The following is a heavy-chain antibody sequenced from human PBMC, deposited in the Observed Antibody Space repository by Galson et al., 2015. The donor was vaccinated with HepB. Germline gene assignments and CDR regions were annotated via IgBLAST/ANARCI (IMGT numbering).Heavy chain of an antibody. D-gene: IGHD4-11*01. J-gene: IGHJ6*02. Sequence: SLRLSCAASAFTFSDYYMSWIRQAPGKGLEWISCISSSDTTKYYADSVRGRFTISRDNAKNSLYLQMSSLRVEDTAVYYCARTVQYAPVYHAMDVWGQGTTVTVSS. CDR2: ISSSDTTK. CDR3: ARTVQYAPVYHAMDV. V-gene: IGHV3-11*01. CDR1: AFTFSDYY.